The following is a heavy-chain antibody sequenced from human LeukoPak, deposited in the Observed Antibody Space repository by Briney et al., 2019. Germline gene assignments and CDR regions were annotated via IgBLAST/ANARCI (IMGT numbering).Heavy chain of an antibody. J-gene: IGHJ4*02. CDR2: ISSTSSNI. CDR3: ARSRSGTYGAFDS. Sequence: PGGSLRLSCAASGFTFSNYNMNWARQAPGKGLEWVSSISSTSSNIYYAGSVKGRFTISRDNAKNSLYLQMNSLGAEDTAVYYCARSRSGTYGAFDSWGQGTLVTVSS. V-gene: IGHV3-21*01. D-gene: IGHD1-26*01. CDR1: GFTFSNYN.